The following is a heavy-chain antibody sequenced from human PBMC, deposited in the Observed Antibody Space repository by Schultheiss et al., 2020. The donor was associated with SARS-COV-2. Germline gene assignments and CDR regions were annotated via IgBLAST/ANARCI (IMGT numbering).Heavy chain of an antibody. CDR1: GFTFSSYA. V-gene: IGHV3-23*01. J-gene: IGHJ6*02. Sequence: GGSLRLSCAASGFTFSSYAMSWVRQAPGKGLEWVSAISGSGGSTYYADSVKGRFTMSRDNSKNTLYLQVNSLRAEDTAVYYCVRDGGPFYGMDVWGQGTTVTVAS. CDR3: VRDGGPFYGMDV. CDR2: ISGSGGST. D-gene: IGHD3-16*01.